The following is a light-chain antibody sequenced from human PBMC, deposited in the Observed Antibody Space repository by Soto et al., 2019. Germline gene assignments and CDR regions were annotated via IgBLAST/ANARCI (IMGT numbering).Light chain of an antibody. Sequence: DIQITQSPSTLSASVGNRVTISCRASQSISRWLAWYQQEPGKAPTLLIYHASSLESGVPSRFSGSGSGTEFTLTISSLQPDDVATYYCQQYNTYLSFGQGTKVDIK. J-gene: IGKJ1*01. CDR1: QSISRW. CDR2: HAS. CDR3: QQYNTYLS. V-gene: IGKV1-5*01.